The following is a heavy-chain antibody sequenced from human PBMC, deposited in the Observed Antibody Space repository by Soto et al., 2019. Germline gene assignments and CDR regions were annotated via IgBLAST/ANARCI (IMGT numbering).Heavy chain of an antibody. CDR1: GGSISSGGYY. Sequence: QVQLQESGPGLVKPSQALSLTCTVSGGSISSGGYYWSWIRQHPGKGLEWIGYIYYSGSTYYNPSLKSRVTISVDTSKNQFSLKLSSVTAADTAVYYCAREGLVGATTDYWGQGTLVTVSS. V-gene: IGHV4-31*03. J-gene: IGHJ4*02. CDR3: AREGLVGATTDY. D-gene: IGHD1-26*01. CDR2: IYYSGST.